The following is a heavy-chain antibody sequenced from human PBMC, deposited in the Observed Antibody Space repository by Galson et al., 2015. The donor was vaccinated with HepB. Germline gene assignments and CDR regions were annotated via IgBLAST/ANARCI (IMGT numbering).Heavy chain of an antibody. J-gene: IGHJ4*02. D-gene: IGHD6-19*01. V-gene: IGHV3-23*01. CDR2: ITPSGDNT. Sequence: SLRLSCAASGFTFSYYAMSWVRQAPGKGLEWISAITPSGDNTYSADSMKGRFFIPRDNSQNTLFLQMNSLSADDTAIYFCAKVFPEKTDGWYRQALYYFDSWGQGTRVTVSS. CDR3: AKVFPEKTDGWYRQALYYFDS. CDR1: GFTFSYYA.